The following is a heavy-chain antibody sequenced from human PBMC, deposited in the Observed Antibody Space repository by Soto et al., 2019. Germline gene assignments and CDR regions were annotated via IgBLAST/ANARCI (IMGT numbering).Heavy chain of an antibody. CDR1: GFSFSSYE. V-gene: IGHV3-48*03. CDR3: AREPSQTLFDY. J-gene: IGHJ4*02. Sequence: PGGSLRLSCAASGFSFSSYEMNWVRQAPGKGLEWVSYITSSGDTIYYADSVKGRFTISRDNAKNSLSLLLTSLRAEDTAVYYCAREPSQTLFDYWGRGTLVTVSS. CDR2: ITSSGDTI.